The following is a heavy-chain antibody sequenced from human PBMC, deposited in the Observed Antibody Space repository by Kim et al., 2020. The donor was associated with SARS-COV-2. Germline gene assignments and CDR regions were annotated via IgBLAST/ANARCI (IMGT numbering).Heavy chain of an antibody. CDR3: AKDQTVRSERGWFDP. J-gene: IGHJ5*02. D-gene: IGHD3-10*01. V-gene: IGHV3-30*02. Sequence: DSGKGRITISRDNSKNTLYLQMNSLRAEDTAVYYCAKDQTVRSERGWFDPWGQGTLVTVSS.